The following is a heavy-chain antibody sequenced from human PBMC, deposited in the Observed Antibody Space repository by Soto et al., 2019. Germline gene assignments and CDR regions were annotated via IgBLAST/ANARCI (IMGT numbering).Heavy chain of an antibody. V-gene: IGHV3-66*01. J-gene: IGHJ4*02. CDR1: GFTVSSNY. CDR2: IYSGGST. D-gene: IGHD3-3*01. CDR3: ARVRLFGVVIMEDY. Sequence: GGSLRLSCAASGFTVSSNYMSWVRQAPGKGLEWVSVIYSGGSTYYADSVKGRFTISRDNSKNTLYLQMNSLRAEDTAVYYCARVRLFGVVIMEDYWGQGTLVTVSS.